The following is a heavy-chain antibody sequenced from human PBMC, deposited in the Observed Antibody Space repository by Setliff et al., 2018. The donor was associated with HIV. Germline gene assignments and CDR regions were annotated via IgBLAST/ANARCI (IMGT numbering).Heavy chain of an antibody. J-gene: IGHJ4*02. D-gene: IGHD3-22*01. V-gene: IGHV1-8*02. Sequence: ASVKVSCKASGYTFTSYDINWVRQATGQGLEWMGWMNPNSGNTGYAQKFQGRVTMTRNTSISTAYMELSSLRSGDTAVYYCARGHQYYYDSSGYTDYWGQGTLVTVSS. CDR3: ARGHQYYYDSSGYTDY. CDR1: GYTFTSYD. CDR2: MNPNSGNT.